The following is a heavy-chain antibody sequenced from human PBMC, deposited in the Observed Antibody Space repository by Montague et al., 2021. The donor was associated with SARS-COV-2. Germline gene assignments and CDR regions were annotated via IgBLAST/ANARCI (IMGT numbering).Heavy chain of an antibody. J-gene: IGHJ4*02. CDR1: SGSIISSGYY. D-gene: IGHD3-10*01. CDR2: IYYSGTT. Sequence: SETLSLTCSASSGSIISSGYYWGWIRQPPGKELEWIGNIYYSGTTYYNPCLQSRGTISVDTSKNHLSLRLSSVTAADTAVYFCARGMIRGVTTPFDYWGQGSQVTVSS. V-gene: IGHV4-39*02. CDR3: ARGMIRGVTTPFDY.